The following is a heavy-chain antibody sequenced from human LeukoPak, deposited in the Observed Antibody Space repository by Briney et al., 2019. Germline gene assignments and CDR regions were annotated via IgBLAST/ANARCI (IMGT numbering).Heavy chain of an antibody. V-gene: IGHV4-34*01. CDR1: GGSFSGYY. CDR2: INHSGST. D-gene: IGHD5-12*01. CDR3: ARVPGYSGYAPFDY. Sequence: SETLSLTCAVYGGSFSGYYWSWIRQPPGKGLEWIGEINHSGSTNYNPSLKSRVTISVDTSKNQFSLKLSPVTAADTAVYYCARVPGYSGYAPFDYWGQGTLVTVSS. J-gene: IGHJ4*02.